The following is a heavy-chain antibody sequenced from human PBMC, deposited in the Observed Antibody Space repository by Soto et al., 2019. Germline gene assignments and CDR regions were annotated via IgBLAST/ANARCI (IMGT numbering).Heavy chain of an antibody. CDR3: ARSVTADY. CDR2: INPSGGST. D-gene: IGHD4-4*01. V-gene: IGHV1-46*03. J-gene: IGHJ4*02. Sequence: ASVKVSCKASGYTITSDYMNWLRQAPGQGLEWMGIINPSGGSTSYAQKFQGRVTMTGDTSTSTVYMELSSLRSDDTDVYYCARSVTADYWGRGTLGSDSS. CDR1: GYTITSDY.